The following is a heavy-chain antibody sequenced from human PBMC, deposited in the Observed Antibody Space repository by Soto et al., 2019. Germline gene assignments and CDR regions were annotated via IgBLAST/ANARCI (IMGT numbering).Heavy chain of an antibody. CDR2: IIPILGIA. Sequence: QVQLVQSGAEVKKPGSSVKVSCKASGGTFSSYTISWVRQAPGQGLEWMGRIIPILGIANYAQKFQGRVTITADKSTSTAYMELNSLRSEDTAVYYCESMVDGVDYWGQGTLVTVSS. CDR3: ESMVDGVDY. CDR1: GGTFSSYT. V-gene: IGHV1-69*02. D-gene: IGHD3-10*01. J-gene: IGHJ4*02.